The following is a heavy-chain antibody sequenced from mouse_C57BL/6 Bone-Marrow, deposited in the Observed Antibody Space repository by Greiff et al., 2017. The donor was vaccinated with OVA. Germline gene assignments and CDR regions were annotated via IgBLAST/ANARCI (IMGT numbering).Heavy chain of an antibody. CDR3: ARTHYGSSVYAMDY. V-gene: IGHV1-19*01. Sequence: EVKLMESGPVLVKPGASVKMSCKASGYTFTDYYMNWVKQSHGKSLEWIGVINPYNGGTSYNQKFKGKATLTVDKSSSTAYMELNSLTSEDSAVYYCARTHYGSSVYAMDYWGQGTSVTVSS. CDR2: INPYNGGT. CDR1: GYTFTDYY. D-gene: IGHD1-1*01. J-gene: IGHJ4*01.